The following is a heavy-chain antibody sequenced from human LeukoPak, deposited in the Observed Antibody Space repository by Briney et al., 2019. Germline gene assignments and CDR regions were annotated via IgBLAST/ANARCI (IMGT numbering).Heavy chain of an antibody. Sequence: GGSLRLSCAASRFTFSSYVMHWVRQAPGKGLEWVAIISYDGSNEYYADSVKGRFTISRDNAKNSLYLQMNSLRAEDTAVYYCARDPTSSWETAFDFWGQGTMVTVSS. CDR2: ISYDGSNE. V-gene: IGHV3-30*04. CDR3: ARDPTSSWETAFDF. J-gene: IGHJ3*01. CDR1: RFTFSSYV. D-gene: IGHD1-26*01.